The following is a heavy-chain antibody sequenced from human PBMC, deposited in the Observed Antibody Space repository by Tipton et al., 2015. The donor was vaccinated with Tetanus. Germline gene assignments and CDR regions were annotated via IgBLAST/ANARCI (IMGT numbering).Heavy chain of an antibody. Sequence: VQLVQPGGEVKKPGESLKISCKGSGYIFNNYWIGWVRQKPGKGLEWMGIIYPGDSDTRYSPSFQGQVTIPVDKSINTAYLQWSSLKASDTSMFYCARAHCTDGVCNFDFWGQGALVTVAS. CDR3: ARAHCTDGVCNFDF. CDR2: IYPGDSDT. V-gene: IGHV5-51*01. D-gene: IGHD2-8*01. CDR1: GYIFNNYW. J-gene: IGHJ4*02.